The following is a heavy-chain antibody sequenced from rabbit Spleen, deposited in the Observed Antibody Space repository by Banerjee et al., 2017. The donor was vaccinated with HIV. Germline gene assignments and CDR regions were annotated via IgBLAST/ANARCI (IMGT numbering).Heavy chain of an antibody. V-gene: IGHV1S45*01. CDR3: ARDANNLVYPNL. J-gene: IGHJ4*01. CDR2: IFGSSSSTT. CDR1: GFSFSSYW. D-gene: IGHD5-1*01. Sequence: QEQLEESGGGLVQPGRTLTLTCAASGFSFSSYWMCWVRQAPGKGLEWIACIFGSSSSTTYYASWAKGRFTISKTSSTTVDLKMTSLTAADTATYFCARDANNLVYPNLWGPGTLVTVS.